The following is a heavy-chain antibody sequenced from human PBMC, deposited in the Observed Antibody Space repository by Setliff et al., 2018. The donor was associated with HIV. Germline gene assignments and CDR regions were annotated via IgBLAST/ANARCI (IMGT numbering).Heavy chain of an antibody. V-gene: IGHV4-38-2*01. CDR2: IYHSGST. Sequence: PSETLSLTCAVSGYSISSGYYWGWIRQPPGKGLEWIGSIYHSGSTYNNPSLKSRVTISVDTFKNQFSLKLNSVTTADTAVYYCARAPFYYGSGSYQTFDYWGQGTLVTVSS. D-gene: IGHD3-10*01. CDR1: GYSISSGYY. J-gene: IGHJ4*02. CDR3: ARAPFYYGSGSYQTFDY.